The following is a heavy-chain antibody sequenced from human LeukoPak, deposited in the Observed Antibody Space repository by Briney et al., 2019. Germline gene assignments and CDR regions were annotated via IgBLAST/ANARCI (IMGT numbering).Heavy chain of an antibody. J-gene: IGHJ5*02. CDR3: ARGTVPAAENWFDP. V-gene: IGHV3-21*01. CDR1: GFTFNNYA. D-gene: IGHD2-2*01. CDR2: ISSSSSYI. Sequence: GGSLRLSCAASGFTFNNYAMSWVRQAPGKGLEWVSSISSSSSYIYYADSVKGRFTISRDNAKNSLYLQMNSLRAEDTAVYYCARGTVPAAENWFDPWGQGTLVTVSS.